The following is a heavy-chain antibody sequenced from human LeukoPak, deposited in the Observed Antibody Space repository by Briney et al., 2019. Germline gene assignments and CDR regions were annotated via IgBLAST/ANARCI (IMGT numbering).Heavy chain of an antibody. J-gene: IGHJ4*02. D-gene: IGHD3-22*01. CDR2: IYYSGST. CDR3: ARETPSIGSGYYDY. CDR1: GGSISSYY. V-gene: IGHV4-59*01. Sequence: SETLSRTCTVSGGSISSYYWSWIRQPPGKGLEWIGYIYYSGSTNYNPSLKSRVTISVDTSKNQFSLKLSSVTAADTAVYYCARETPSIGSGYYDYWGQGTLVTVSS.